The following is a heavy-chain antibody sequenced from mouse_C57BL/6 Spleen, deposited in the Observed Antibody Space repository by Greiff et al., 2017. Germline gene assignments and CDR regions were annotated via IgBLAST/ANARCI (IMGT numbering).Heavy chain of an antibody. Sequence: EVKLMESEGGLVQPGSSMKLSCTASGFTFSDYYMAWVRQVPEKGLEWVANINYDGSSTYYLDSLKSRFIISRDNAKNILYLQMSSLKSEDTATYYCARDSPYYGSSYGYFDVWGTGTTVTVSS. CDR1: GFTFSDYY. CDR2: INYDGSST. V-gene: IGHV5-16*01. J-gene: IGHJ1*03. CDR3: ARDSPYYGSSYGYFDV. D-gene: IGHD1-1*01.